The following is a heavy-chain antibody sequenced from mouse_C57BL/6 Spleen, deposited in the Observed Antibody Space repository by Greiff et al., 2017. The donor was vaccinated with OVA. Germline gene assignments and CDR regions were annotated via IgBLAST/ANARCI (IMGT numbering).Heavy chain of an antibody. V-gene: IGHV1-82*01. CDR2: IYPGDGDT. CDR3: AREGYYSNTEDYFDY. CDR1: GYAFSSSW. J-gene: IGHJ2*01. Sequence: VQLVESGPELVKPGASVKISCKASGYAFSSSWMNWVKQRPGKGLEWIGRIYPGDGDTNYNGKFKGKATLTADKSSSTAYMQLSSLTSEDSAVYFCAREGYYSNTEDYFDYWGQGTTLTVSS. D-gene: IGHD2-5*01.